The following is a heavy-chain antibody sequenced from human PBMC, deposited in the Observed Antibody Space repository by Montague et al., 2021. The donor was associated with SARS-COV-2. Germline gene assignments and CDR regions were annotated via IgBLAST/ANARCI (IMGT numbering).Heavy chain of an antibody. CDR2: IYSGGTT. CDR1: GFTVSSNY. J-gene: IGHJ4*02. V-gene: IGHV3-53*01. D-gene: IGHD6-19*01. CDR3: ARAVAGYYFDY. Sequence: SLRLSCAASGFTVSSNYMSWVRQAPGKGLEWVSIIYSGGTTYYTDAVKGRFTISRDNSKNTLFLQMNSLRAEDTAVYCCARAVAGYYFDYWGQGTLVTVSS.